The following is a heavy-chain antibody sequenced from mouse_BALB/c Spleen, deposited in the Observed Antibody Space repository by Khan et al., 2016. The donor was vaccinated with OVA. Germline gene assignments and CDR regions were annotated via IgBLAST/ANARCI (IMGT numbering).Heavy chain of an antibody. CDR3: TNGSYGWFAY. CDR2: IISAATYT. D-gene: IGHD1-1*02. J-gene: IGHJ3*01. Sequence: EVELVVSGGGLVEPGGSLKLSCAASGSTFSSFVMSWVRQTPEKRLEWVATIISAATYTYYPDSVKGRFTISRDNAKNTLYLQMNSLRSDDTASYYCTNGSYGWFAYWGQGTLVTVST. CDR1: GSTFSSFV. V-gene: IGHV5-9-1*01.